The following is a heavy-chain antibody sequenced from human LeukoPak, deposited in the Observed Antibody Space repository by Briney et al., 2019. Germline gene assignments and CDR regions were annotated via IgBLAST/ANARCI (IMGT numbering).Heavy chain of an antibody. Sequence: GVSLRLSCAASGLTVSSNYMSWVRQAPGKGLEWVSIIYSGGSTYYADSVKGRFTISRHNSKNTLYLQMNSLRAEDTAVYYCAREVGGSAFDIWGQGTMVTVSS. CDR3: AREVGGSAFDI. D-gene: IGHD3-16*01. CDR2: IYSGGST. CDR1: GLTVSSNY. J-gene: IGHJ3*02. V-gene: IGHV3-53*04.